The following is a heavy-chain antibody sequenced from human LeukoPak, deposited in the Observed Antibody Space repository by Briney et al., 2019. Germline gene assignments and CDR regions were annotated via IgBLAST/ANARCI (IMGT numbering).Heavy chain of an antibody. V-gene: IGHV3-21*01. CDR3: ARDLYGDYDVCFDY. Sequence: GSLRLSCAASGFTFSSYSMNWVRQAPGKGLEWVSSISSSMGYIYYADSVKGRFTISRDNAKNSLYLQMNSLRAEDTAVYYCARDLYGDYDVCFDYWGQGTLVTASS. CDR2: ISSSMGYI. D-gene: IGHD4-17*01. CDR1: GFTFSSYS. J-gene: IGHJ4*02.